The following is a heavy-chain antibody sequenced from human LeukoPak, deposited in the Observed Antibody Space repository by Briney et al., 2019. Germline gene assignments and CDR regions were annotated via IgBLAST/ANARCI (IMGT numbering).Heavy chain of an antibody. CDR3: ARLYYYDSSGYYYLGYFDY. Sequence: GGSLRLSCAASGFTFSSYWMSWVRQAPGKGLEWVANIKQDGNEKYYVDSVKGRFTISRDNAKNSLYLQMNSLRAEDTAVYYCARLYYYDSSGYYYLGYFDYWGQGTLVTVSS. V-gene: IGHV3-7*01. D-gene: IGHD3-22*01. CDR2: IKQDGNEK. CDR1: GFTFSSYW. J-gene: IGHJ4*02.